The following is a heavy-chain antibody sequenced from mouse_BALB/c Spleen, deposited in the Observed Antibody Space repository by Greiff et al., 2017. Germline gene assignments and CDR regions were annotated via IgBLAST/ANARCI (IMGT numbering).Heavy chain of an antibody. CDR3: ASGPYYFDY. Sequence: EVNLVESGGGLVQPGGSRKLSCAASGFTFSSFGMHWVRQAPEKGLEWVAYISSGSSTIYYADTVKGRFTISRDNPKNTLFLQMTSLRSEDTAMYYCASGPYYFDYWGQGTTLTVSS. CDR1: GFTFSSFG. D-gene: IGHD4-1*01. V-gene: IGHV5-17*02. CDR2: ISSGSSTI. J-gene: IGHJ2*01.